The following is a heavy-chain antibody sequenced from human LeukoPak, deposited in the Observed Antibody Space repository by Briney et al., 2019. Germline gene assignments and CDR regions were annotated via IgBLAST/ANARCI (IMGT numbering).Heavy chain of an antibody. J-gene: IGHJ4*02. Sequence: SETLSLACTVSGGSISSSSYYWGWIRQPPGKGLEWIGSIYYSGSTYYNPSLKSRVTISVDTSKNQFSLKLSSVTAADTAVYYCARRPSVGAAAGMFDYWGQGTLVTVSS. CDR3: ARRPSVGAAAGMFDY. D-gene: IGHD6-13*01. CDR1: GGSISSSSYY. V-gene: IGHV4-39*07. CDR2: IYYSGST.